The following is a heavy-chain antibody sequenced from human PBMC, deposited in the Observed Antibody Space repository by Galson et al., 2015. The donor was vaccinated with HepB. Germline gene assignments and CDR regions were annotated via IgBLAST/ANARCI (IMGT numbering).Heavy chain of an antibody. CDR3: ARDWRDGYSHPTDY. CDR1: GFTFSAYW. D-gene: IGHD5-24*01. J-gene: IGHJ4*02. Sequence: SLRLSCATSGFTFSAYWMSWVRQAPGKGLEWVANIKPDGSEKNYVDSVKGRFTISRDDARNSLYLQMNSLKVEDTAVYYCARDWRDGYSHPTDYWGQGILVTVS. CDR2: IKPDGSEK. V-gene: IGHV3-7*03.